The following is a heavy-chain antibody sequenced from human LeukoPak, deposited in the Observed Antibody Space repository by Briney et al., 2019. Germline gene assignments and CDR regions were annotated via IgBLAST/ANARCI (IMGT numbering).Heavy chain of an antibody. CDR1: GFRFSHYA. CDR2: ISYNGGNK. D-gene: IGHD6-6*01. J-gene: IGHJ6*03. V-gene: IGHV3-30*04. CDR3: ARGSSTRVYYYYYMDV. Sequence: GGSLRLSCAASGFRFSHYAIHWVRQAPGKGLEWVSLISYNGGNKYYADSVKGRFTIDRDNSKNTVYLQMNSLRADDTALYYCARGSSTRVYYYYYMDVWGKGTTVTVSS.